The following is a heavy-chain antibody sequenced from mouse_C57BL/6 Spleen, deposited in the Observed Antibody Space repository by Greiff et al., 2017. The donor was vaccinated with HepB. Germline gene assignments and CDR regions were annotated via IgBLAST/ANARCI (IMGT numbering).Heavy chain of an antibody. Sequence: QVQLQQPGAELVMPGASVKLSCKASGYTFTSYWMHWVKQRPGQGLEWIGEIDPSDSYTNYNQKFKGKSTLTVDKSSSTAYMQLSSLTSEDSAVYYCARSSYGNFDYWGQGTTLTVSS. D-gene: IGHD2-1*01. CDR3: ARSSYGNFDY. V-gene: IGHV1-69*01. CDR1: GYTFTSYW. J-gene: IGHJ2*01. CDR2: IDPSDSYT.